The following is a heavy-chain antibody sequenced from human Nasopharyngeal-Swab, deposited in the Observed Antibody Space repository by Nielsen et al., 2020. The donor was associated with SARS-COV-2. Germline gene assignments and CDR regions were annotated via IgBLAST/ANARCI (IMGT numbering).Heavy chain of an antibody. CDR2: ISFDGTDK. D-gene: IGHD3-16*01. CDR3: IKNLDYGFYAFHI. Sequence: GESLKISCAASGFTFSRYGMHWVRQAPGKGPEWVAFISFDGTDKYYADSVKGRLTISRDNSKNTLSLQMNSLKTEDTAVYYCIKNLDYGFYAFHIWGQGTKVTVSS. J-gene: IGHJ3*02. V-gene: IGHV3-30*03. CDR1: GFTFSRYG.